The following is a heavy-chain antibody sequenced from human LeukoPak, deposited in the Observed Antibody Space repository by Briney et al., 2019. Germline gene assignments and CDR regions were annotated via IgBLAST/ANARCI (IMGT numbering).Heavy chain of an antibody. CDR3: AKGPLVVALYNWFDP. Sequence: GGSLRLSCAASGFTFSSYAMSWVRQAPGKGLGWVSAISGSGGSTYYADSVKGRFTISRDNSKNTLYLQMNSLRAEDTAVYYCAKGPLVVALYNWFDPWGQGTLVTVSS. D-gene: IGHD2-15*01. CDR1: GFTFSSYA. J-gene: IGHJ5*02. CDR2: ISGSGGST. V-gene: IGHV3-23*01.